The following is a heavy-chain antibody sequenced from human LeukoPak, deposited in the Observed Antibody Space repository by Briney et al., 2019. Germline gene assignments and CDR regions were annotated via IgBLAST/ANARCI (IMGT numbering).Heavy chain of an antibody. Sequence: SETLSLTCAVYGGSFSGYYWSWIRQPPGKGLEWIGEINHSGSTNYNPSLKSRVTISVDTSKNQFSLKLSSVTAADTAVYYCAKVRLQGIAVAGCTDVWGKGTTVTISS. D-gene: IGHD6-19*01. CDR3: AKVRLQGIAVAGCTDV. J-gene: IGHJ6*04. CDR1: GGSFSGYY. CDR2: INHSGST. V-gene: IGHV4-34*01.